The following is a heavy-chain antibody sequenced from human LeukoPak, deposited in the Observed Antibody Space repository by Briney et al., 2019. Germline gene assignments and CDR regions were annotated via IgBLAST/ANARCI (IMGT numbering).Heavy chain of an antibody. CDR1: GFTFSSYE. CDR2: ISSSGSTI. Sequence: GGSLRLSCAASGFTFSSYEMNWVRQAPGKGLEWVSYISSSGSTIYYADSVKGRFTISRDNAKNSLYLQMNSLRAEDTAVYYCARDQAPLRYFDRDGDYYYGMDVWGQGTTVTVSS. J-gene: IGHJ6*02. CDR3: ARDQAPLRYFDRDGDYYYGMDV. D-gene: IGHD3-9*01. V-gene: IGHV3-48*03.